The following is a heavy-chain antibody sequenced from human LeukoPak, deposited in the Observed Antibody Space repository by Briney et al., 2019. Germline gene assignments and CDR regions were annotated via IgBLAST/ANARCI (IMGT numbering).Heavy chain of an antibody. J-gene: IGHJ6*02. CDR2: INPNSGGT. CDR1: GHTFTGYY. V-gene: IGHV1-2*02. CDR3: ATHPLLLWFGELWSDYYYGMDV. D-gene: IGHD3-10*01. Sequence: ASVKVSCKASGHTFTGYYMHWVRQAPGQGLEWMGWINPNSGGTNYAQKFQGRVTMTRDTSISTAYMELSRLRSDDTAVYYCATHPLLLWFGELWSDYYYGMDVWGQGTTVTVSS.